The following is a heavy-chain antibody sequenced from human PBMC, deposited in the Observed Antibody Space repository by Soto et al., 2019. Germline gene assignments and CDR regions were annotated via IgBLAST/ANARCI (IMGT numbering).Heavy chain of an antibody. J-gene: IGHJ4*02. Sequence: SGPTLVNPTQTLTLTCTFSGFSLSTSQVGVGWIRQPPGKALEWLAHVYWNDDKYYSLSLKSRLTISKDTSKSQVVLTMTNVDTVDIATYYCAHLNTRGSCFDYWGQGALVTVSS. V-gene: IGHV2-5*01. CDR1: GFSLSTSQVG. CDR3: AHLNTRGSCFDY. CDR2: VYWNDDK.